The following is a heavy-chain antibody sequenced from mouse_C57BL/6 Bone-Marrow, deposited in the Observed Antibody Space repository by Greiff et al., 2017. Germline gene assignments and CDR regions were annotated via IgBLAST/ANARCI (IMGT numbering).Heavy chain of an antibody. V-gene: IGHV7-1*01. CDR1: GFTFSDFY. J-gene: IGHJ2*01. CDR2: SRNKANDYTT. Sequence: EVQRVESGGGLVQSGRSLRLSCATSGFTFSDFYMEWVRQAPGKGLEWIAASRNKANDYTTEYSASVKGRFIVSRDTSQSILYLQMNALRAEDTAIYYCARENWDRGIDYWGQGTTLTVSS. D-gene: IGHD4-1*01. CDR3: ARENWDRGIDY.